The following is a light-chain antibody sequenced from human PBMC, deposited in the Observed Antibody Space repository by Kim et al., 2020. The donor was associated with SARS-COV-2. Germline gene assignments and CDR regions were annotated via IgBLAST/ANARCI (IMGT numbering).Light chain of an antibody. CDR3: QAWDSNTAV. J-gene: IGLJ3*02. CDR1: KLGDKY. CDR2: QHT. Sequence: SYELTQPPSVSVSPGQTAGITCSGPKLGDKYAYWYQQKPGQSPVLVIFQHTKRPSGISQRFSGSSSGNTATLTISRAQTMDEADYYCQAWDSNTAVFGGGTKLTVL. V-gene: IGLV3-1*01.